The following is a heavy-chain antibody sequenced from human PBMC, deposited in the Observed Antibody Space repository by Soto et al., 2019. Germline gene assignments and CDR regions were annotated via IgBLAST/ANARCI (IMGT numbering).Heavy chain of an antibody. CDR1: GFTFTSYA. CDR2: ISGTGGST. D-gene: IGHD3-3*01. V-gene: IGHV3-23*01. Sequence: GGSLRLSCAASGFTFTSYAMNWVRQAPGKGLEWVSGISGTGGSTYYAGSVKGRFTISRDNSKNTLYLQMNSLRAEDTALYYCAKAPPDDYWTFDYWGQGTLVTVSS. CDR3: AKAPPDDYWTFDY. J-gene: IGHJ4*02.